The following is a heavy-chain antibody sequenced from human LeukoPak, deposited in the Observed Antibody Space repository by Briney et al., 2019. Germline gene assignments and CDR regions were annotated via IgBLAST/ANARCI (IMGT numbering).Heavy chain of an antibody. V-gene: IGHV3-11*03. CDR1: GFTFSGYY. Sequence: GGSLRLSCEASGFTFSGYYMSWIRQAPGKGLEWVSYITSDSSYTNYADSVKGRFTISRDNAKNSLYLQMNSLRAEDTAVYYCAGPSVTTVTSCAFDIWGQGTMVTVSS. CDR2: ITSDSSYT. D-gene: IGHD4-17*01. J-gene: IGHJ3*02. CDR3: AGPSVTTVTSCAFDI.